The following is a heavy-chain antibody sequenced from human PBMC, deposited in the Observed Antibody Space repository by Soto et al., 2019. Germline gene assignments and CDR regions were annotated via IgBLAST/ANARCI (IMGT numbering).Heavy chain of an antibody. CDR2: ISGSGGST. CDR1: GFTFSDYY. Sequence: GGALRLSCAASGFTFSDYYMSWIRQAPGEGLEWVSAISGSGGSTYYADSVKGRFTISRDNSKDALYLQMNSLRAEDTAVYYCASLAQLPWGYWGQGTLVTVSS. V-gene: IGHV3-23*01. D-gene: IGHD2-2*01. CDR3: ASLAQLPWGY. J-gene: IGHJ4*02.